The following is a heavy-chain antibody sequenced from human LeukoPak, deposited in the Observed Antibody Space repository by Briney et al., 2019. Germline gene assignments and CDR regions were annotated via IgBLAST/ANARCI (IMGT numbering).Heavy chain of an antibody. J-gene: IGHJ4*02. CDR2: IRYDGSNK. Sequence: PGGSLRLSCAASGFTFSSYGMHWVRQAPGKGLEWVAFIRYDGSNKYYADSVKGRFTTSRDNSKNTLYLQMNSLRAEDTAVYYCATTTMVRGVTSWEDYWGQGTLVSVSA. CDR1: GFTFSSYG. V-gene: IGHV3-30*02. CDR3: ATTTMVRGVTSWEDY. D-gene: IGHD3-10*01.